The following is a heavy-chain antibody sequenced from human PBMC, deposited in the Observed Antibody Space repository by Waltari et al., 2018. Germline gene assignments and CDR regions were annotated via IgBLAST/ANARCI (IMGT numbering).Heavy chain of an antibody. CDR3: ARDRGRGLYLDT. J-gene: IGHJ4*02. D-gene: IGHD1-1*01. V-gene: IGHV4-4*02. Sequence: QLQLQESGPGLVKPSGTLSLICAVSGDSMSTSDYWRWVRQPPGKGLEWLGQVRGDGKTNYNPSFASRVTMSLDTSTYHFALKLTSATAADTALYYCARDRGRGLYLDTWGQGTLVTVSP. CDR1: GDSMSTSDY. CDR2: VRGDGKT.